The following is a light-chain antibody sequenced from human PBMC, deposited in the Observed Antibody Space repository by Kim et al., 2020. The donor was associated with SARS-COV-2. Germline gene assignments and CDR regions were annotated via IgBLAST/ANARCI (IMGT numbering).Light chain of an antibody. Sequence: DIQMTQSPSTLSASVGDRVTITCRASQSISSWLAWYQQKPGKAPKLLIYKASSLESGVPSRFSGSGSGTEFTLTISTLQPDDFATYSCQQYDSYPYTCGQGTKLEI. J-gene: IGKJ2*01. V-gene: IGKV1-5*03. CDR3: QQYDSYPYT. CDR1: QSISSW. CDR2: KAS.